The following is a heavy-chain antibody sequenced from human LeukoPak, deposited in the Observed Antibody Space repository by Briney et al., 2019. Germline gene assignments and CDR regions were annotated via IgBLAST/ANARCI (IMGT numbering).Heavy chain of an antibody. Sequence: GESPKISCKGSGYSFTNYWISWVRQMPGKGLEWMGIIYPGDSDTRYSPSFQGQVTISADKSISTAYLQWSSLKASDTAMYYCASRDPSGYYYWDYWGQGTLVTVSS. CDR1: GYSFTNYW. CDR3: ASRDPSGYYYWDY. D-gene: IGHD3-22*01. V-gene: IGHV5-51*01. J-gene: IGHJ4*02. CDR2: IYPGDSDT.